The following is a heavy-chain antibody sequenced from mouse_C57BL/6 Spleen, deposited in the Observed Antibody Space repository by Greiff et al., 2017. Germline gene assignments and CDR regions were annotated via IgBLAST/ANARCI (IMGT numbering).Heavy chain of an antibody. CDR1: GYAFSSYW. V-gene: IGHV1-80*01. J-gene: IGHJ4*01. CDR2: IYPGDGDT. Sequence: QVQLQQSGAELVKPGASVKISCKASGYAFSSYWMNWVKQRPGKGLEWIGQIYPGDGDTNYNGKFKGKATLTADKSSSTAYMQLSSLTSEDSAVYFCAREGVYYYGSSYIYTMDYGGQGTSVTVSA. D-gene: IGHD1-1*01. CDR3: AREGVYYYGSSYIYTMDY.